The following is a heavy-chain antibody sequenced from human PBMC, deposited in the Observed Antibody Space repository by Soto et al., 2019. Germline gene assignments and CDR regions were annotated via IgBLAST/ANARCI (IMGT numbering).Heavy chain of an antibody. CDR1: GCLFSTHG. D-gene: IGHD2-15*01. J-gene: IGHJ4*02. CDR2: IEDDGRRK. V-gene: IGHV3-74*01. CDR3: AKAEYTAALPGL. Sequence: EVQLVESGGGLVNPGGPRSLSVEPLGCLFSTHGMTGVAQVPGKGLDWAARIEDDGRRKDYGDSGKGRFPFPRANAKGTLFLELKNLRVEDTATYHFAKAEYTAALPGLWGRGTLVTVSS.